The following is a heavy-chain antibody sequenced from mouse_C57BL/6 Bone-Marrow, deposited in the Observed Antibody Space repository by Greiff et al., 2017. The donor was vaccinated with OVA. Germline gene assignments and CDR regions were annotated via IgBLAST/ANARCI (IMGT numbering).Heavy chain of an antibody. D-gene: IGHD1-1*01. J-gene: IGHJ3*01. CDR1: GFNIKNTY. Sequence: VQLQQSVAELVRPGASVKLSCTASGFNIKNTYMHWVKQRPEQGLEWIGRIDPANGNTKYAPKFQGKATITADTSSNTAYLRLSSLTSEDTAIYYCARDIYYDGSPFAYWGQGTLVTVSA. CDR2: IDPANGNT. V-gene: IGHV14-3*01. CDR3: ARDIYYDGSPFAY.